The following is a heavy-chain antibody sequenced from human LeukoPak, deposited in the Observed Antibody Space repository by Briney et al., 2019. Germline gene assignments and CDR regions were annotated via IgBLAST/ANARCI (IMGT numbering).Heavy chain of an antibody. J-gene: IGHJ3*02. Sequence: GGSLRLSCAASGFTFSSYWMHWVRHAPGKGLVWVSRINSDGSTTTYADSVKGRFTISRDNAKNTLYLQMNSLRAEDTAVYYCARVGAATYAFDIWGQGTMVTVSS. CDR1: GFTFSSYW. V-gene: IGHV3-74*01. D-gene: IGHD3-16*01. CDR3: ARVGAATYAFDI. CDR2: INSDGSTT.